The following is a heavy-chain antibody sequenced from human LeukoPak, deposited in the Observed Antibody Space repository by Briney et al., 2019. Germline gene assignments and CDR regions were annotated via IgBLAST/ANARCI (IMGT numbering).Heavy chain of an antibody. CDR1: EYTLTELS. V-gene: IGHV1-24*01. D-gene: IGHD3-10*01. CDR3: ATGNYYGSGSYYNVAY. CDR2: FDPEDGET. J-gene: IGHJ4*02. Sequence: ASVKVSCKVSEYTLTELSMHWVRQAPGKGLEWMGGFDPEDGETIYAQKFQGRVTMTEDTSTDTSYMELSSLRSEDTAVYYCATGNYYGSGSYYNVAYWGQGTLVTVSS.